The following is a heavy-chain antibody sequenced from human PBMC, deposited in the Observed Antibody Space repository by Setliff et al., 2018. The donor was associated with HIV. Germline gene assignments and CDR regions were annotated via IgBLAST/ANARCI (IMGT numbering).Heavy chain of an antibody. V-gene: IGHV4-59*01. CDR3: ARNPCSGGSCPDAFDI. CDR2: IYYSGST. D-gene: IGHD2-15*01. J-gene: IGHJ3*02. CDR1: GGSISSYY. Sequence: SETLSLTCTVSGGSISSYYWSWIRQPPGKGLEWIGYIYYSGSTNYNPSLESRVTISVDTSKNQFSLKLSSVTAADTAVYYCARNPCSGGSCPDAFDIWGQGTMVTVSS.